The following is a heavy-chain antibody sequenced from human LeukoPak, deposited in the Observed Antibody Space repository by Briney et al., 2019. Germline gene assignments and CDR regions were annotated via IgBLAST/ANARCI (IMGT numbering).Heavy chain of an antibody. CDR2: INWNGGST. CDR3: AREDLTWGIAVAGTGVDY. J-gene: IGHJ4*02. CDR1: GFTFDDYG. D-gene: IGHD6-19*01. Sequence: GGSLRLSCAASGFTFDDYGMSWVRQAPGKGLEWVSGINWNGGSTGYADSVKGRFTISRDNAKNSLYLQMNSLRAEDTASYYCAREDLTWGIAVAGTGVDYWGQGTLVTVSS. V-gene: IGHV3-20*04.